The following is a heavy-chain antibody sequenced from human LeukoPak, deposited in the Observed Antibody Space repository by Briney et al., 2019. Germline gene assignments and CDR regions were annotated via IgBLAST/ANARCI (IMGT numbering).Heavy chain of an antibody. J-gene: IGHJ4*02. CDR2: IIPILGIA. D-gene: IGHD6-19*01. CDR1: GGTFSSYT. Sequence: SVKVSCKASGGTFSSYTISWVRQAPGQGLEWMGRIIPILGIANYAQKFQGRVTITADKSTSTAYMELSSLRSEDTAVYYCAREVYGSGWYFDYWGQGTLVTVSS. CDR3: AREVYGSGWYFDY. V-gene: IGHV1-69*04.